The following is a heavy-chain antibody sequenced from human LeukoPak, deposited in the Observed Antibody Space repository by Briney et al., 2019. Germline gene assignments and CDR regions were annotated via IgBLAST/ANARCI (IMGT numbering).Heavy chain of an antibody. CDR1: GGSFSGYY. CDR2: INHSGST. Sequence: PSETLSLTCAVYGGSFSGYYWSWIRQPPGKGLEWMGEINHSGSTNYNPSLKSRVTISVDTSKNQFSLKLSSVTAADTAVYYCAMNTGGFDPWGQGTLVTVSS. CDR3: AMNTGGFDP. D-gene: IGHD3-16*01. V-gene: IGHV4-34*01. J-gene: IGHJ5*02.